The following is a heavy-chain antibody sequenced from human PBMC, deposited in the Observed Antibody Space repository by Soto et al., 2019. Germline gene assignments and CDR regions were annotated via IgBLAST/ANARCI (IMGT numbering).Heavy chain of an antibody. V-gene: IGHV4-31*03. CDR3: ARDYSSGWYRWLDP. J-gene: IGHJ5*02. D-gene: IGHD6-19*01. CDR2: IYYSGST. CDR1: GGSISSGGYY. Sequence: SETLSLTCTVSGGSISSGGYYWSWIRQHPGKGLEWIGYIYYSGSTYYNPSLKSRVTISVDTSKNQFSLKLSSVTAADTAVYYCARDYSSGWYRWLDPWGQGTLVTVSS.